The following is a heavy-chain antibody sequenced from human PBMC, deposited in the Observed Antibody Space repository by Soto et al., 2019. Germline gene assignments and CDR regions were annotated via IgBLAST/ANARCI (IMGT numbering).Heavy chain of an antibody. V-gene: IGHV4-30-2*06. Sequence: SETLSLTCTVSGASISYGGFSWSWIRQSPGKGLEWIGYISHLENTYLHPSFKSRLTMSIDRTRNKFSLKLSSVSAADMAVYYCARVGGYESFDYGGQGGLVT. CDR2: ISHLENT. CDR3: ARVGGYESFDY. J-gene: IGHJ4*02. D-gene: IGHD5-12*01. CDR1: GASISYGGFS.